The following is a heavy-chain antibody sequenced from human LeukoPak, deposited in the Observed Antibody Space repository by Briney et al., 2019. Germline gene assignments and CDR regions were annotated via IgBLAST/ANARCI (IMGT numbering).Heavy chain of an antibody. Sequence: PSETLSLTCTVSGGSISSYYWSWIRQPPGKGLEWIGYIYYSGSTNYNPSLKSRVTISVDTSKNQFSLKLSSVTAADTAVYYCARARNSYYLDYWGQGTLVTVSS. V-gene: IGHV4-59*01. J-gene: IGHJ4*02. D-gene: IGHD4-23*01. CDR3: ARARNSYYLDY. CDR2: IYYSGST. CDR1: GGSISSYY.